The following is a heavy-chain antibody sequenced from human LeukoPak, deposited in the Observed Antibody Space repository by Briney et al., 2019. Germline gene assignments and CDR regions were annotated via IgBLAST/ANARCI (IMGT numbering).Heavy chain of an antibody. D-gene: IGHD3-10*01. J-gene: IGHJ4*02. CDR2: IYYSGST. CDR1: GGSISSGDYY. Sequence: SETLSLTCTVSGGSISSGDYYWSWIRQPPGKGLEWIGYIYYSGSTYYNPSLKSRVTISVDTSKNQFSLKLSSVTAADTAVYYCARSFYGFGGYFDYWGQGTLVTVSS. CDR3: ARSFYGFGGYFDY. V-gene: IGHV4-30-4*01.